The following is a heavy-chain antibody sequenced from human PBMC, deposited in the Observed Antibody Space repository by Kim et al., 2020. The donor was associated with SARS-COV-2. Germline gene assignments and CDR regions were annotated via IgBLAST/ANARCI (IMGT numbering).Heavy chain of an antibody. CDR1: GFTFSSYS. J-gene: IGHJ6*02. D-gene: IGHD3-16*02. Sequence: GGSLRLSCAASGFTFSSYSMNWVRQAPGKGLEWVSSISSSSSYIYYADSVKGRFTISRDNAKNSLYLQMNSLRAEDTAVYYCARDYDYVWGSYRYTPFGMDVWGQGTTVTVSS. V-gene: IGHV3-21*01. CDR2: ISSSSSYI. CDR3: ARDYDYVWGSYRYTPFGMDV.